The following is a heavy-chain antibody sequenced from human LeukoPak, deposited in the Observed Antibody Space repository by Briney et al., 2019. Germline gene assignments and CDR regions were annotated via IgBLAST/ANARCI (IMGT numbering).Heavy chain of an antibody. Sequence: PSETLSLTCTVSGGSISSYYWSWIRQPAGKGLEWIGRIYTSGSTNYNSSLKSRVTMSVDTSKNQFSLKLSSVTAADTAVYYCARDWDCSSTSCYTSYWYFDLWGRGTLVTVSS. V-gene: IGHV4-4*07. J-gene: IGHJ2*01. CDR1: GGSISSYY. D-gene: IGHD2-2*02. CDR3: ARDWDCSSTSCYTSYWYFDL. CDR2: IYTSGST.